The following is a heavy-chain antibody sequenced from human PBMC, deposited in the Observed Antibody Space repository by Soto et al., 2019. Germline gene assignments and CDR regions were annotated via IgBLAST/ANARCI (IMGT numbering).Heavy chain of an antibody. V-gene: IGHV1-18*01. CDR1: GYTFTSYG. CDR3: ARGLAGCSSTSCQSMDV. J-gene: IGHJ6*02. CDR2: ISAYNGNT. Sequence: ASVKVSCRASGYTFTSYGISWVRQAPGQGLEWMGWISAYNGNTNYAQKLQGRVTMTTDTATSTAYMELRSLRSDDTAVYYCARGLAGCSSTSCQSMDVWGQGTTVTVSS. D-gene: IGHD2-2*01.